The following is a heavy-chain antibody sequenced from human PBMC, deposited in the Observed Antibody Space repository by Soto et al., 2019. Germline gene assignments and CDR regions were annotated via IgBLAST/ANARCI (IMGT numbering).Heavy chain of an antibody. CDR3: ARGSYGGAYLVDY. V-gene: IGHV3-64*02. CDR2: ISSDGGGT. D-gene: IGHD5-18*01. Sequence: EVQLVESGEDLVQPGGSLRLSCAASGFTFSNYAMHWVRQAPGKGLEYVSTISSDGGGTYYADSVKGRFTTSRDNSKNTLYLHMGSLRAEDMAVYYCARGSYGGAYLVDYWGQGTLVTVSS. CDR1: GFTFSNYA. J-gene: IGHJ4*02.